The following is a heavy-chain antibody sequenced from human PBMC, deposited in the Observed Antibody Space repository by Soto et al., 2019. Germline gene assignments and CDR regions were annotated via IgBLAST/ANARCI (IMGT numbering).Heavy chain of an antibody. J-gene: IGHJ5*02. CDR1: GGSISSGGYS. Sequence: QLQLQESGSGLVKPSQTLSLTCAVSGGSISSGGYSWSWIRQPPGKGLEWIGYIYHSGSTYYNPSLKSRVTLSVDRSKNQFSLKLSSVTAADTAVYYCARDALGYYGSGSYNWFDPWGQGTLVTVSS. V-gene: IGHV4-30-2*01. CDR3: ARDALGYYGSGSYNWFDP. D-gene: IGHD3-10*01. CDR2: IYHSGST.